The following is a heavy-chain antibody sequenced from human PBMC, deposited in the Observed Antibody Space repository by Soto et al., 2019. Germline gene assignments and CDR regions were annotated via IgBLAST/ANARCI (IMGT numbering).Heavy chain of an antibody. CDR2: ISYDGSNK. CDR3: ARGPLAAADDY. D-gene: IGHD6-13*01. V-gene: IGHV3-30-3*01. Sequence: PGGSLRLSCAASGFTFSSYAMHWVRQAPGKGLEWVAVISYDGSNKYYADSVKGRFTISRDNSKNTLYLQMNSLRAEDTAVYYCARGPLAAADDYWGQGTLVTVSS. CDR1: GFTFSSYA. J-gene: IGHJ4*02.